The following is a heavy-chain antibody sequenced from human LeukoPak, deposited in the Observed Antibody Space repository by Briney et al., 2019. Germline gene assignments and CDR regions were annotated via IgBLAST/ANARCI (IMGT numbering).Heavy chain of an antibody. CDR1: GDSVSSGTYY. Sequence: SETLSLTCIVSGDSVSSGTYYWTWLRQPAGKGLEWIGRIHTSGNTNYSPSLKSRVTISRDTSKNQFSLRLTSVAAADTAVYYCVRDWNGDYFDYWGQGTLVTVSS. J-gene: IGHJ4*02. CDR3: VRDWNGDYFDY. V-gene: IGHV4-61*02. D-gene: IGHD1-1*01. CDR2: IHTSGNT.